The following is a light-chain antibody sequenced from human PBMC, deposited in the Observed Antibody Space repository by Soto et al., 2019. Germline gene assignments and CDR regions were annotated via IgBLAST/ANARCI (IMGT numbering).Light chain of an antibody. J-gene: IGKJ1*01. CDR2: GAS. V-gene: IGKV3-20*01. CDR3: QLYGSSLT. CDR1: QSVSSSY. Sequence: EIVLTQSPGTLSLSQGERATLSCRASQSVSSSYLAWYQQKPGQAPRLLIYGASSRATGIPDRFSGSGSGTDFTLTISILEPEDFAVYYCQLYGSSLTFGQGPKVDIK.